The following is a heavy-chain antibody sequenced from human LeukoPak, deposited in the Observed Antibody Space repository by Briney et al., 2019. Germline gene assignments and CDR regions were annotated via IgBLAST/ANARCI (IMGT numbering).Heavy chain of an antibody. V-gene: IGHV1-69*01. CDR2: IIPIFGTA. CDR3: ARDTVTTGGDYYGMDV. CDR1: GGTFSSYA. Sequence: SVKVSCKASGGTFSSYAISWVRQAPGQGLEWMGGIIPIFGTANYAQKFQGRVTITADESTSTAYMELSSLRSEDTAVYYCARDTVTTGGDYYGMDVWGQGTTVTVSS. D-gene: IGHD4-11*01. J-gene: IGHJ6*02.